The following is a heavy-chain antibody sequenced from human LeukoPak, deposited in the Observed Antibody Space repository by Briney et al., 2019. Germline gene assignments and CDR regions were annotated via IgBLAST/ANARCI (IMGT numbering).Heavy chain of an antibody. V-gene: IGHV4-59*01. CDR1: GGSISSYY. Sequence: PSETLSLTCTVSGGSISSYYWSWIRQPPGKGLEWIGYIYYSGSTNYNPSLKSRVTISVDTSKNQFSLKLNSVTAADTAVYYCARIPIGVACKRYFDYWGQGTLVTVSS. CDR3: ARIPIGVACKRYFDY. J-gene: IGHJ4*02. CDR2: IYYSGST. D-gene: IGHD3-22*01.